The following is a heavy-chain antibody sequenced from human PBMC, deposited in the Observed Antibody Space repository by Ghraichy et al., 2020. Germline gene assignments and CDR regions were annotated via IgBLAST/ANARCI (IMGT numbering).Heavy chain of an antibody. V-gene: IGHV3-21*01. J-gene: IGHJ4*02. CDR2: ISSSGSYI. Sequence: WGSLRLSCVASGFTFRTYRMSWVRQAPGKGLEWVSSISSSGSYIYYADSVKGRFTISRDNAKNSVYLEMNSLRAEDTAVYYCARDSPIVGAEIDHWGQGTLVTVSS. CDR1: GFTFRTYR. D-gene: IGHD1-26*01. CDR3: ARDSPIVGAEIDH.